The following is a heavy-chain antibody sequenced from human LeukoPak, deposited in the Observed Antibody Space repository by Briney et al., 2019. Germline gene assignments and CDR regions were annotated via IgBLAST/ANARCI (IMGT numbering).Heavy chain of an antibody. CDR3: ARETLFPAVHYYDSSGYYGTDY. Sequence: GGSLRLSCAASGLTFSNVWMNWVRQAPGKGLQWVGRILTKNDGGTTGYAAPVKVSFTISRDDSKSTLYLQRNNLTAEYTAAYYCARETLFPAVHYYDSSGYYGTDYWGQGTLVTVSS. CDR2: ILTKNDGGTT. CDR1: GLTFSNVW. J-gene: IGHJ4*02. V-gene: IGHV3-15*01. D-gene: IGHD3-22*01.